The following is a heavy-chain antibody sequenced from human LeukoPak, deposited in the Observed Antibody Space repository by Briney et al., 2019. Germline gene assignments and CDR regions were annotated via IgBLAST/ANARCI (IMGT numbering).Heavy chain of an antibody. Sequence: GGSLRLSCAASRFTFSSYDMYWVRQAPGKGLEWVTSIRYDGSNKYYADSVKGRFTTSRDNSKNTLYLQMNSLRPEDTAVYYCAKHFSSYYDFWSGYSDYWGQGTLVTVSS. CDR2: IRYDGSNK. CDR1: RFTFSSYD. V-gene: IGHV3-30*02. D-gene: IGHD3-3*01. J-gene: IGHJ4*02. CDR3: AKHFSSYYDFWSGYSDY.